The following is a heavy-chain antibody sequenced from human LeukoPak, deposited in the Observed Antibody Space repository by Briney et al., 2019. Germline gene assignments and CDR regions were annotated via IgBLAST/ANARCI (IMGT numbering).Heavy chain of an antibody. J-gene: IGHJ4*02. CDR2: LYYSGTT. V-gene: IGHV4-39*01. CDR3: ARSGGRYDVLDY. CDR1: GGSISSSSYY. Sequence: SETLSLTCTVSGGSISSSSYYWGWIRQPPGKGLEWIGSLYYSGTTYYNPSLKSRVTISVDTSKNQFSLKLSSVTAADTAVYYCARSGGRYDVLDYWGQGTLVTVSS. D-gene: IGHD3-9*01.